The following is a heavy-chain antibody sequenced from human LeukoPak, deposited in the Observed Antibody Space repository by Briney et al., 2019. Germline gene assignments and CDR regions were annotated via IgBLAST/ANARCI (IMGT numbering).Heavy chain of an antibody. D-gene: IGHD3-10*01. V-gene: IGHV4-38-2*01. CDR1: GYSISSGYY. Sequence: PSETLSLTCAVSGYSISSGYYWGWIRQPPGKGLEWIGSIYHSGSTYYNPSLKSRDTISVDTSKNQFSLKLSSVTAADTAVYYCARAYRGDFDYWGQGTLVTVSS. CDR2: IYHSGST. J-gene: IGHJ4*02. CDR3: ARAYRGDFDY.